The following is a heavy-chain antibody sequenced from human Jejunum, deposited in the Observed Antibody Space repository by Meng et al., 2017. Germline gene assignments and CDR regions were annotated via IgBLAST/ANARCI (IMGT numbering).Heavy chain of an antibody. D-gene: IGHD2-8*01. CDR1: GASISRTNW. CDR2: IDPSEST. V-gene: IGHV4-4*02. J-gene: IGHJ4*02. CDR3: ARAYCTDVSCHDFFDS. Sequence: HVQLRQSRPGLVTPSGTLSRTCAASGASISRTNWWSWVRQPPGKGLEWIGKIDPSESTHYNPSLKGRVTISADRSKNQFSLRLTSVTAADTAIYYCARAYCTDVSCHDFFDSWGQGTLVTVSS.